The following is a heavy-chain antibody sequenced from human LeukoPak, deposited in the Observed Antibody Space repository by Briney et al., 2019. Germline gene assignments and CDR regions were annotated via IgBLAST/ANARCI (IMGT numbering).Heavy chain of an antibody. D-gene: IGHD1-26*01. V-gene: IGHV3-48*02. CDR2: ISSDSSTM. Sequence: GGSLRLSCEASGFXFSNFGMNWVRQAPGRGLEWVSYISSDSSTMYYADSVKGRFTISRDNVKNSVYLQMNSLRDGDTAVYYCATYSGTYSLNYWGQGTLVTVSS. CDR3: ATYSGTYSLNY. CDR1: GFXFSNFG. J-gene: IGHJ4*02.